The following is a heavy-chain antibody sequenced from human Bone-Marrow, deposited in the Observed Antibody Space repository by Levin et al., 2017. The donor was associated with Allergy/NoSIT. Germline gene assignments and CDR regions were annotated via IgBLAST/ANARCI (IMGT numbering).Heavy chain of an antibody. CDR3: ARPQYNAFDY. V-gene: IGHV4-39*01. J-gene: IGHJ4*02. D-gene: IGHD1-14*01. Sequence: SQTLSLTCSVSGGSIGSGTYYWGWIRQPPGKGLEWIGMIYYSGSTYYNPSLESRLTISVDTSKNQFSLKLSSVTAADTAVYYCARPQYNAFDYWGQGTLVTVS. CDR2: IYYSGST. CDR1: GGSIGSGTYY.